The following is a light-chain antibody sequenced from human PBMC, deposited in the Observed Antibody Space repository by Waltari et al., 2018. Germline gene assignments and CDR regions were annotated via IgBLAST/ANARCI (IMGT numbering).Light chain of an antibody. CDR2: GAS. J-gene: IGKJ3*01. Sequence: ETVMTQSPATLSVSPGERVTFSCRASQSVGNKLAWYQQKPGQAPRLLIYGASTRATGIPARFSGSVSGTEFTLTISSLQSEDFAVHYCQQSDNWPPLFTFGPGTKVDIK. CDR1: QSVGNK. CDR3: QQSDNWPPLFT. V-gene: IGKV3-15*01.